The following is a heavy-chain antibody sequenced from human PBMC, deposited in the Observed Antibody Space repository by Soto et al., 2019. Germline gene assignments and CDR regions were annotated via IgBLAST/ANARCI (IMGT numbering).Heavy chain of an antibody. J-gene: IGHJ6*02. CDR2: ISYDGSNK. D-gene: IGHD4-17*01. V-gene: IGHV3-30*18. CDR1: GFTFSSFG. CDR3: AKEIDSANDYGDYGERYGMDV. Sequence: PGRSLRLSCAASGFTFSSFGMHWVRQAPGKGLEWVAVISYDGSNKYYADSVKGRFTISRDNSKNTLYLQMNSLRAEDTAVYYCAKEIDSANDYGDYGERYGMDVWGQGTTVTVSS.